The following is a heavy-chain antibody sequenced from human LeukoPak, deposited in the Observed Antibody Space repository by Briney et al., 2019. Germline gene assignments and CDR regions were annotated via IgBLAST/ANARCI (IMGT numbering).Heavy chain of an antibody. D-gene: IGHD6-19*01. J-gene: IGHJ2*01. CDR2: IYYSGST. Sequence: SETLSLTCTVSGGSINNSYWTWIRQPPGKGLEWIGHIYYSGSTNYSPSLKSRVTISVDTSQNQFFLKVNSVTAADTAVYYCARVTQKLERIAVARTSEWRANWYFDLWGRGTLVTVSS. CDR3: ARVTQKLERIAVARTSEWRANWYFDL. CDR1: GGSINNSY. V-gene: IGHV4-59*12.